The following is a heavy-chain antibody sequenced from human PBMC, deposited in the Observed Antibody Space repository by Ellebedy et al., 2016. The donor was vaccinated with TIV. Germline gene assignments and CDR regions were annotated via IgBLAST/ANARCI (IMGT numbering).Heavy chain of an antibody. D-gene: IGHD4-17*01. J-gene: IGHJ6*02. CDR2: ITSKANSYAT. CDR1: GFSFSGSN. V-gene: IGHV3-73*01. CDR3: VQGSDYGDYYYGMDV. Sequence: GGSLRLSXAASGFSFSGSNIFWVRQASGKGLEWVGHITSKANSYATAYAASVKGRFTISRDDSKNTAYLQMNSLKTEDTAVYYCVQGSDYGDYYYGMDVWGQGTTVTVSS.